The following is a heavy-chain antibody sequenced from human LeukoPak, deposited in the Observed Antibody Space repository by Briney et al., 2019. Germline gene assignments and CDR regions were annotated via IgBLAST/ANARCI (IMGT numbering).Heavy chain of an antibody. D-gene: IGHD6-19*01. CDR1: GFTFSRYS. CDR2: ISISSNYI. Sequence: GGSLRLSCAASGFTFSRYSMNWVRQAPGKGLEWVSSISISSNYIYYTDSVKGRFTISRDNAKNSLYLQMNSLRAEDTALYYCAKGPSGWYGLTFDIWGQGAMVTVSS. V-gene: IGHV3-21*04. CDR3: AKGPSGWYGLTFDI. J-gene: IGHJ3*02.